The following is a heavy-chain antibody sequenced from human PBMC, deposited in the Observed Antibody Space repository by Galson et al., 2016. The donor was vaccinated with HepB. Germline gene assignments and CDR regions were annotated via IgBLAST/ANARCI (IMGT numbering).Heavy chain of an antibody. J-gene: IGHJ4*02. CDR3: STDLGYGAGSYYEELDY. V-gene: IGHV3-15*07. CDR2: IKSKTDGGTT. D-gene: IGHD3-10*01. Sequence: SLRLSCAGSGFTFSNAWMNWVRQAPGKGLEWVGRIKSKTDGGTTDYVAPVKGRFTISRDDSKNTLYLQMNSLKTEDTAVYYCSTDLGYGAGSYYEELDYWGQGTLVTVSS. CDR1: GFTFSNAW.